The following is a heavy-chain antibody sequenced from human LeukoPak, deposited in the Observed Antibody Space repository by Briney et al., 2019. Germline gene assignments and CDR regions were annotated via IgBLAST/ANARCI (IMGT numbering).Heavy chain of an antibody. CDR2: IYPGDSDT. CDR3: ARTRLLGHYFYGMDV. CDR1: GSTFTSYW. J-gene: IGHJ6*02. D-gene: IGHD3-16*01. Sequence: GASLKISGQRSGSTFTSYWIGWARQLPGKGLEWMGIIYPGDSDTRYSPSFQGRVTISADKSISTAYVQWSSLKVSDTAMYYCARTRLLGHYFYGMDVWGQGTTVTVSS. V-gene: IGHV5-51*01.